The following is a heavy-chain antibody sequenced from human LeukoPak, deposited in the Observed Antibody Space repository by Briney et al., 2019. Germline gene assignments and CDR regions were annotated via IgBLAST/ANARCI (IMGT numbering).Heavy chain of an antibody. CDR3: ARQLQTDSSGYGLYAFDI. CDR1: GGSISSGGYY. J-gene: IGHJ3*02. CDR2: IYYSGST. D-gene: IGHD3-22*01. V-gene: IGHV4-31*03. Sequence: PSQTLSLTCTVSGGSISSGGYYWGWIRQHPGKGLEWIGYIYYSGSTYYNPSLKSRVTISVDTSKNQFSLKLSSVTAADTAVYYCARQLQTDSSGYGLYAFDIWGQGTMVTVSS.